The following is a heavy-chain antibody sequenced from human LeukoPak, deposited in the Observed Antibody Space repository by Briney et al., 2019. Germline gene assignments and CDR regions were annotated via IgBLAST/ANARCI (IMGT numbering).Heavy chain of an antibody. V-gene: IGHV4-31*03. Sequence: SETLSLTCTVSGGSISSGGYYWSWIRQHPGKGLEWIGYIYYSGSTYYNPSLKSRVTISVDTSKNQFSLKLSSVTAADTAVYYCARENREVYGDYLNWFDPWGQGTLVTVSS. CDR3: ARENREVYGDYLNWFDP. CDR1: GGSISSGGYY. J-gene: IGHJ5*02. CDR2: IYYSGST. D-gene: IGHD4-17*01.